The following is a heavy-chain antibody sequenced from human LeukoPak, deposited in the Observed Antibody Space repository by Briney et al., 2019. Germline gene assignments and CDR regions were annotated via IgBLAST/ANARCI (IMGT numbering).Heavy chain of an antibody. D-gene: IGHD3-10*01. J-gene: IGHJ5*02. V-gene: IGHV3-23*01. CDR2: IRASGDST. Sequence: GGSLRLSCAASGFTFSRYAMSWVRQAPGKGLEWVSGIRASGDSTYYADSVKSRFTISRDNSKNTLYLYMNSLRAEDTAVYYCAKARSITMVRGSPSDPWGQGTLVTVSS. CDR3: AKARSITMVRGSPSDP. CDR1: GFTFSRYA.